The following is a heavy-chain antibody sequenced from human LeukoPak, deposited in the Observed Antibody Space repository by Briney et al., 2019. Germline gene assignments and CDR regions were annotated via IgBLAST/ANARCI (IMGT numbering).Heavy chain of an antibody. CDR3: ARSAWFGESTFDY. D-gene: IGHD3-10*01. Sequence: ASVKVSCKASGYTFTGYYMHWVRQAPGQGLEWMGWINPNSGGTNYAQKFQGRVTMTRDTSTSTAYMELSRLRSDDTAVYYCARSAWFGESTFDYWGQGTLVTVSS. CDR1: GYTFTGYY. J-gene: IGHJ4*02. V-gene: IGHV1-2*02. CDR2: INPNSGGT.